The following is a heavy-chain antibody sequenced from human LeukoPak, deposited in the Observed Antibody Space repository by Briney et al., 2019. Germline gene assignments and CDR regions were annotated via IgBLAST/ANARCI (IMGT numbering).Heavy chain of an antibody. CDR2: ISSSSTII. V-gene: IGHV3-48*02. D-gene: IGHD3-16*01. CDR3: ARGGSYAYRHFDY. J-gene: IGHJ4*02. CDR1: GFTFSKYG. Sequence: PGGSLRLSCAASGFTFSKYGMNWVRQAPGKGLELVSYISSSSTIIYYADSVKGRFTISGDNAKNSLYLQMNSLRDEDTAVYYCARGGSYAYRHFDYWGQGTLVTVSS.